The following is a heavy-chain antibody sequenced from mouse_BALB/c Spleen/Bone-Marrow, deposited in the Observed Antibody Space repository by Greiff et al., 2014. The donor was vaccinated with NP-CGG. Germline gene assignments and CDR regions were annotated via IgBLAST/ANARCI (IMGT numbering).Heavy chain of an antibody. V-gene: IGHV1-67*01. CDR1: GYTFTDYA. Sequence: VQLVESGPELVRPGVSVKISCKGSGYTFTDYAMHWVKQSHAKRLEWIGVISTYSGNTNYNQRFKGKATMTVDKSSSTAYMELARLTPEDSAIYYCARGRQLGLRSFAYWGQGTLVTVSA. J-gene: IGHJ3*01. D-gene: IGHD3-2*01. CDR2: ISTYSGNT. CDR3: ARGRQLGLRSFAY.